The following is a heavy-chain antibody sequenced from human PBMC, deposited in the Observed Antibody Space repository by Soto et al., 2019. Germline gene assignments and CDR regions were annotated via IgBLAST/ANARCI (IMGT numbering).Heavy chain of an antibody. CDR3: ASYSDRSSSDYYFDY. J-gene: IGHJ4*02. V-gene: IGHV4-38-2*01. D-gene: IGHD6-6*01. CDR1: GCSISSGYY. Sequence: PSETLSLTXAVSGCSISSGYYWGWIRQPPGKGLEWIGSIYHSGSTYYNPSLKSRVTISVDTSKNQFSLKLSSVTAADTAVYYCASYSDRSSSDYYFDYWGQGTLVTVSS. CDR2: IYHSGST.